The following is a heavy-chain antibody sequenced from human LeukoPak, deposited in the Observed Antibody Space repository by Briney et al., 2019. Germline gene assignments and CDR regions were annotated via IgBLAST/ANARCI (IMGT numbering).Heavy chain of an antibody. V-gene: IGHV3-7*01. CDR2: IKQDGSEK. Sequence: GGSLRLSCAPSGFTLSGYWMSWVRQAPGKGLEWVANIKQDGSEKYYVDSVKGRFTISRDNAKNSLYLQMNSLRAEDTAVYYCAREGGLGYIVVVPAALDIWGQGTMVTVSS. D-gene: IGHD2-2*01. CDR1: GFTLSGYW. CDR3: AREGGLGYIVVVPAALDI. J-gene: IGHJ3*02.